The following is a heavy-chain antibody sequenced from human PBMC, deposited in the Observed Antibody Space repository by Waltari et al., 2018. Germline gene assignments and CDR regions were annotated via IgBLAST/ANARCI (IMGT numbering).Heavy chain of an antibody. CDR2: IYSGGGA. CDR1: GFPFNNYA. CDR3: VKETAYGYYFDN. V-gene: IGHV3-23*03. J-gene: IGHJ4*02. Sequence: EVQLLESGGGLIPPGGSLTLSCGASGFPFNNYAMNWIRQAPGKGLEWVSVIYSGGGAYYADSVKGRFTISRDNSKNTLYLQMSSLRLEDTAVYYCVKETAYGYYFDNWGQGTLVSVSS. D-gene: IGHD3-10*01.